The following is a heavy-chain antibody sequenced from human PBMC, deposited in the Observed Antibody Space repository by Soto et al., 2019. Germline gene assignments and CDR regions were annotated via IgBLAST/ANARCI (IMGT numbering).Heavy chain of an antibody. CDR2: INPNSGGT. D-gene: IGHD3-10*01. J-gene: IGHJ3*02. V-gene: IGHV1-2*04. Sequence: ASVKVSCKASGYTFTSYYMLWVRQAPGQGLEWMGWINPNSGGTNYAQKFQGWVTMTRDTSISTAYMELSRLRSDDTAVYYCARVRTMVRGVSYDAFDIWGQGTMVTVS. CDR1: GYTFTSYY. CDR3: ARVRTMVRGVSYDAFDI.